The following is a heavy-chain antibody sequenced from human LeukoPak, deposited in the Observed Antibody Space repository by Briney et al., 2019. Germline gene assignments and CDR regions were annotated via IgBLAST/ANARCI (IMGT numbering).Heavy chain of an antibody. D-gene: IGHD3-10*01. J-gene: IGHJ5*02. V-gene: IGHV4-59*01. CDR1: GGSISPYF. CDR2: ISYTGST. Sequence: SETLSLTCTVSGGSISPYFWSWIRQPPGKGLEWIGYISYTGSTNYNPSLKSRVTISVDTSKNQFSLQLTSVTAAATAVYYCARDDYRGVTNFDPWGQGTLVTVSS. CDR3: ARDDYRGVTNFDP.